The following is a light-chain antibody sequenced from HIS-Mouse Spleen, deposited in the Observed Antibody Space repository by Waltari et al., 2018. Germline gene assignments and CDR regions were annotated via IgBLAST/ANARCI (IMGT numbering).Light chain of an antibody. J-gene: IGKJ4*01. V-gene: IGKV1-33*01. CDR3: QQYDNLPLT. CDR2: DAS. Sequence: DIQTTQSTSSLSESVGDRVTITCQASQDISNYLHWYQQKPGKAPKLLIYDASNLETGVPSRFSGSGSGTDFTFTISSLQPEDIATYYCQQYDNLPLTFGGGTKVEIK. CDR1: QDISNY.